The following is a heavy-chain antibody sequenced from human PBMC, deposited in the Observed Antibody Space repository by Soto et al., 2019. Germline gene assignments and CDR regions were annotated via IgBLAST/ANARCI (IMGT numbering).Heavy chain of an antibody. J-gene: IGHJ4*02. CDR3: ARTIVVVPADYFDY. CDR2: ISYDGSNK. Sequence: LRLSCAASGFTFSSYAMHWVRQAPGKGLEWVAVISYDGSNKYYADSVKGRFTISRDNSKNTLYLQMNSLRAEDTAVYYCARTIVVVPADYFDYWGQGTLVTVSS. V-gene: IGHV3-30-3*01. D-gene: IGHD2-2*01. CDR1: GFTFSSYA.